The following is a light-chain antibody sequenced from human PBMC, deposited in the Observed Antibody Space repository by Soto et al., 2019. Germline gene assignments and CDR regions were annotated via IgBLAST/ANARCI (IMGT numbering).Light chain of an antibody. J-gene: IGKJ1*01. CDR2: LTS. Sequence: EIVLTQSPATLSAFPGDRVTLSCRASQAVNTRLAWYQHKPGQAPRLLIYLTSNRAACIPARFSGSGSETDFTLTISDVEPEDFAVYYCHQCQSWPRTFGQGTKVDTK. CDR3: HQCQSWPRT. CDR1: QAVNTR. V-gene: IGKV3-11*01.